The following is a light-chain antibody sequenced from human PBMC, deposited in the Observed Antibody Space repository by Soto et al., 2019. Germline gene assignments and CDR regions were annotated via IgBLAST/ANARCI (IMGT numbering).Light chain of an antibody. Sequence: SYELTQPPSMSVAPGQTARITCGGNNIGSKTVHWYQQKAGQAPVLVVYDDSARPSGIPERFSGSNSGNTATLTISRVEAGDDADYCCQVWDVSTVHYVFGTGTKVTVL. J-gene: IGLJ1*01. CDR3: QVWDVSTVHYV. CDR1: NIGSKT. V-gene: IGLV3-21*02. CDR2: DDS.